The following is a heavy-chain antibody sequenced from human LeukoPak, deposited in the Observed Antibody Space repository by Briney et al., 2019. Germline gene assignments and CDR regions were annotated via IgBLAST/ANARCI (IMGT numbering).Heavy chain of an antibody. D-gene: IGHD6-19*01. CDR1: GFTFSSYS. CDR2: ISSSGSTI. V-gene: IGHV3-48*04. Sequence: PGGSLRLSCAASGFTFSSYSMNWVRQAPGKGLEWVSYISSSGSTIYYADSVKGRFTISRDNAKNSLYLQMNSLRAEDTAVYYCARDLPIAVAAFDYWGQGTLVTVSS. CDR3: ARDLPIAVAAFDY. J-gene: IGHJ4*02.